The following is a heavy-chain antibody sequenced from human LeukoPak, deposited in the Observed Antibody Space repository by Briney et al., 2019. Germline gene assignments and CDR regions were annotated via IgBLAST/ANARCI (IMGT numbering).Heavy chain of an antibody. CDR1: GGTFSSYA. D-gene: IGHD6-13*01. V-gene: IGHV1-69*13. CDR3: ARDLIAAAGYYFDY. Sequence: ASVKVSCKASGGTFSSYAICWVRQAPGQGLEWMGGIIPIFGTANYAQKFQGRVTITADESTSTAYMELSSLRSEDTAVYYCARDLIAAAGYYFDYWGQGTLVTVSS. J-gene: IGHJ4*02. CDR2: IIPIFGTA.